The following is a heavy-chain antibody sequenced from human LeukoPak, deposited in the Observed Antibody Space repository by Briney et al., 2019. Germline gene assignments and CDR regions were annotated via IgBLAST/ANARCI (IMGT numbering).Heavy chain of an antibody. V-gene: IGHV4-59*01. CDR2: IYYSGST. J-gene: IGHJ4*02. Sequence: KTSETLSLTCTVSGGSISSYYWSWIRQPPGKGLEWIGYIYYSGSTNYNPSLKSRVTISVDTSKNQFSLKLSSVTAADTAVYYCAAYYDFWSGYYYWGQGTLVTVSS. CDR1: GGSISSYY. D-gene: IGHD3-3*01. CDR3: AAYYDFWSGYYY.